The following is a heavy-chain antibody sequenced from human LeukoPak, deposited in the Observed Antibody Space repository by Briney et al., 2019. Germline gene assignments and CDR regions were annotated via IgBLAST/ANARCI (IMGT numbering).Heavy chain of an antibody. Sequence: PSETLSLTCTVSGGSISSYYWSWIRQPPGKGLEWNGYIYYSGNTNYNPSLKSRVTISVDTSKNQFSLKLSSVTAADTAVYYCARGGYDFWSGLSTTNWFDPWGQGTLVTVSS. J-gene: IGHJ5*02. D-gene: IGHD3-3*01. CDR1: GGSISSYY. V-gene: IGHV4-59*01. CDR2: IYYSGNT. CDR3: ARGGYDFWSGLSTTNWFDP.